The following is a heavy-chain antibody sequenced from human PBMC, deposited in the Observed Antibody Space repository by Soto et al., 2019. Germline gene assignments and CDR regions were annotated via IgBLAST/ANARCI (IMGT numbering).Heavy chain of an antibody. J-gene: IGHJ2*01. CDR3: AKDVVTTVVTQTGRDL. D-gene: IGHD4-17*01. CDR1: GFTFSSYG. CDR2: ISYDGSNK. V-gene: IGHV3-30*18. Sequence: QVQLVESGGGVVQPGRSLRLSCAASGFTFSSYGMHWVRQAPGKGLEWVAVISYDGSNKYYADSVKGRFTISRDNSKNTLYLQMNSVRAEDTAVYYCAKDVVTTVVTQTGRDLWGRGTLVTVSS.